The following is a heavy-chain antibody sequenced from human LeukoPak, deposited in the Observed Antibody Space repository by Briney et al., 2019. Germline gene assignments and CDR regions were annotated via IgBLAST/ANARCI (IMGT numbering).Heavy chain of an antibody. Sequence: PSETLSLTCAVSGGSISSYYWSWIRQPPGKGLEWIGYIYYSGSTNYNPSLKSRVTISVDTSKNQFSLKLSSVTAADTAVYYCARSTYFYDNSDHYRAPDYWGQGSLVTVSP. D-gene: IGHD3-22*01. CDR1: GGSISSYY. J-gene: IGHJ4*02. V-gene: IGHV4-59*01. CDR3: ARSTYFYDNSDHYRAPDY. CDR2: IYYSGST.